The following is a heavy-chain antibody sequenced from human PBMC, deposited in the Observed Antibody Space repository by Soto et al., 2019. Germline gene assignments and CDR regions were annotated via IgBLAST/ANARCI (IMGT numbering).Heavy chain of an antibody. D-gene: IGHD1-26*01. J-gene: IGHJ3*02. CDR3: ARAWEMANDAFDI. V-gene: IGHV3-30-3*01. Sequence: GGSLRLSCAASGFTFSSYAMHWVRQAPGKGLEWVAVISYDGSNKYYADSVKGRFTISRDNSKNTLYLQMNSLRAEDTAVYYCARAWEMANDAFDIWGQGTMVTVS. CDR2: ISYDGSNK. CDR1: GFTFSSYA.